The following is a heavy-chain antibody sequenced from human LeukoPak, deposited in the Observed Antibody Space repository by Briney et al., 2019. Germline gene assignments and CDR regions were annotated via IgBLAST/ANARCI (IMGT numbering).Heavy chain of an antibody. CDR1: GGSISSHY. V-gene: IGHV4-59*08. CDR2: IHYSGST. D-gene: IGHD5-24*01. Sequence: SETLSLTCTVSGGSISSHYWSWIRQPPGRGLEWIGYIHYSGSTNYNPSLKSRVTISVDTSKNQFSLRLSSVTAADTAVYYCARLGRWLQFPYFDYWGQGTLVTVSS. CDR3: ARLGRWLQFPYFDY. J-gene: IGHJ4*02.